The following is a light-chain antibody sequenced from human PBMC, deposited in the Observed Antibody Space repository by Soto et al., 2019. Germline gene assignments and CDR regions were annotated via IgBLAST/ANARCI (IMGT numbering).Light chain of an antibody. CDR3: QQYNNWPQT. V-gene: IGKV3-15*01. J-gene: IGKJ1*01. CDR2: GAS. CDR1: QIVSSY. Sequence: EIVLTQSPATLSLSPGERATLSCRASQIVSSYLAWYQQKPGQAPRLLIYGASTRAADVPARFSGGGSGTEFTLTISSLQSEDFAEYHCQQYNNWPQTFGQGTKVDIK.